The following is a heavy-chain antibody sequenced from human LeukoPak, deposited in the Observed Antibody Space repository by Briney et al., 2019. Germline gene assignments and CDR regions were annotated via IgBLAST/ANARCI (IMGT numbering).Heavy chain of an antibody. Sequence: SETLSLTCAVYGGSFSGYYWSWIRQPPGKGLEWIGEINHSGSTNYNPSLKSRVTISVDTSKNQFSLQLSSVTAADTAVYYCASLIYCGGDCLWGQGTLVTVSS. CDR3: ASLIYCGGDCL. CDR1: GGSFSGYY. D-gene: IGHD2-21*02. J-gene: IGHJ4*02. V-gene: IGHV4-34*01. CDR2: INHSGST.